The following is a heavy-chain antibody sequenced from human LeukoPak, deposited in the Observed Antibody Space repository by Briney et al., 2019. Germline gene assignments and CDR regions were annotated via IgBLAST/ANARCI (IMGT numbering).Heavy chain of an antibody. Sequence: SETLSLTCGVSGASFSSRFWSWIRQTPGMGLEWIGYISNRGSTGYNPSLKSRVTISVDAPKNEVSLNVRSVSAADTAVYYCAKGVSGTYFAFDVWGQGRTV. D-gene: IGHD1-26*01. V-gene: IGHV4-59*11. J-gene: IGHJ3*01. CDR1: GASFSSRF. CDR2: ISNRGST. CDR3: AKGVSGTYFAFDV.